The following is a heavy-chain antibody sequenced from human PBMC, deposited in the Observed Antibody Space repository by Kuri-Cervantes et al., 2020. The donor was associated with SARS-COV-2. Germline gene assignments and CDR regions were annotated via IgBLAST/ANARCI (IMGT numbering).Heavy chain of an antibody. V-gene: IGHV3-21*01. CDR1: GFTFSRYS. D-gene: IGHD6-13*01. J-gene: IGHJ6*03. CDR2: ISGSSTSL. Sequence: GGSLRLSCAASGFTFSRYSMNWVRQAPGKGLEWVSYISGSSTSLYYADSLKGRFTISRDNAKNSLYLQMNSLRAEDTAVYYCARVYVQQLIFHYYYYMDVWGKGTTVTVSS. CDR3: ARVYVQQLIFHYYYYMDV.